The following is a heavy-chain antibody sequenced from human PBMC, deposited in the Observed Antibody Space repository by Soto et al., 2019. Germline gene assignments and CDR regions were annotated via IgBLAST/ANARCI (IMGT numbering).Heavy chain of an antibody. J-gene: IGHJ4*02. CDR1: GFTFSNAW. Sequence: GGSLRLSCAASGFTFSNAWMSWVRQAPGKGLEWVGRIKSKTDGGTTDYAAPVKGRFTISRDDSKNTLYLQMNSLKTEDTAVYYCTTARGYYDSSGYPHWGQGTLVTVSS. CDR2: IKSKTDGGTT. D-gene: IGHD3-22*01. V-gene: IGHV3-15*01. CDR3: TTARGYYDSSGYPH.